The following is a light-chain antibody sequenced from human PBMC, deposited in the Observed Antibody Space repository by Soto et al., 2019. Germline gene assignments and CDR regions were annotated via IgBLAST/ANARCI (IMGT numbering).Light chain of an antibody. V-gene: IGKV3-11*01. CDR1: QSVSSY. CDR3: QQYGNLPFT. J-gene: IGKJ4*01. CDR2: DAS. Sequence: EIVFTQSPATLSLSPGERATLFCRASQSVSSYFAWYQQKPGQAPNLLIYDASSRVTGIPGRFTASGSGTDFTLTISRLEPEDFAVYICQQYGNLPFTFGGGTKVDIK.